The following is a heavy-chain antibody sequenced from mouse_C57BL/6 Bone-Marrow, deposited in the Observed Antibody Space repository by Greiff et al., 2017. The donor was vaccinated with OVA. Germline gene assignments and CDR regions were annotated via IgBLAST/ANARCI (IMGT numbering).Heavy chain of an antibody. Sequence: VQLQQSGAELVRPGASVKLSCKASGYTFTDYYINWVKQRPGQGLEWIARIYPGSGNTYYNEKFKGKATLIAEKSSSTAYMQLSSLTSEDSAVYFCARWDGYWFAYWGQGTLVTVSA. CDR2: IYPGSGNT. V-gene: IGHV1-76*01. CDR3: ARWDGYWFAY. J-gene: IGHJ3*01. CDR1: GYTFTDYY. D-gene: IGHD2-3*01.